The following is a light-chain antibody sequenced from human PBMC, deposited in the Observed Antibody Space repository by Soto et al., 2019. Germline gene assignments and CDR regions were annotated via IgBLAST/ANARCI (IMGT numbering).Light chain of an antibody. CDR2: GAS. CDR1: QSVSSNY. CDR3: QQYGSSPWT. J-gene: IGKJ1*01. Sequence: EIVLTQSPGTLSLSPGERATLSCRASQSVSSNYLAWYQQKPGQAPRPLIYGASSRATGIPDRFSCSGAGTDFSLTISRLEPEEFAVYYCQQYGSSPWTFGQGTKVESK. V-gene: IGKV3-20*01.